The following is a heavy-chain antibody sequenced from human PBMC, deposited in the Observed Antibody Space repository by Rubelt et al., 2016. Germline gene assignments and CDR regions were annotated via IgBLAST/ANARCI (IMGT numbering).Heavy chain of an antibody. CDR2: INGDGRTT. V-gene: IGHV3-74*03. Sequence: GGGVVQPGRSLRLSCAAFGFTFSDYWMHWVRQAPGKGLVWVSRINGDGRTTEYAGSVRGRFTISRDNAKNKLYLHLDSLRVEDTAVYYCARDKDGVGPTIEYWGPGILVTVSS. CDR1: GFTFSDYW. J-gene: IGHJ4*02. CDR3: ARDKDGVGPTIEY. D-gene: IGHD1-26*01.